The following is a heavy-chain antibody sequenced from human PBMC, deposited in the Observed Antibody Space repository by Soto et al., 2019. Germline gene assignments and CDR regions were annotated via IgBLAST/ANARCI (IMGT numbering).Heavy chain of an antibody. V-gene: IGHV3-30*18. J-gene: IGHJ4*02. CDR2: ISYDGSNK. Sequence: GGSLRLSCAASGFTFSSYGIQWVRQAPGKGLEWVAVISYDGSNKYYADSVKGRFTISRDNSKNTLYLQMNSLRAEDTAVYYCAKDWPRYCSGGSCYSRFDYWGQGT. CDR3: AKDWPRYCSGGSCYSRFDY. D-gene: IGHD2-15*01. CDR1: GFTFSSYG.